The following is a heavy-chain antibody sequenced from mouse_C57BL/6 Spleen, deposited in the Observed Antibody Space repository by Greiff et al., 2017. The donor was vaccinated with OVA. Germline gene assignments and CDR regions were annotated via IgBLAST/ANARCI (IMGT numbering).Heavy chain of an antibody. CDR1: GYAFTNYL. V-gene: IGHV1-54*01. CDR3: ARSAYYYGRDAY. D-gene: IGHD1-1*01. Sequence: VQLQQSGAELVRPGTSVKVSCKASGYAFTNYLIEWVKQRPGQGLEWIGVINPGSGGTNYNEKFKGKATLTADKSSSTAYMQLSSLTSEDSAVYFCARSAYYYGRDAYWGQGTLVTVSA. CDR2: INPGSGGT. J-gene: IGHJ3*01.